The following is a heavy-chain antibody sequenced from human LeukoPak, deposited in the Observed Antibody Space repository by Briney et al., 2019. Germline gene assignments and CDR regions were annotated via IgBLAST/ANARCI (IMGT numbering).Heavy chain of an antibody. J-gene: IGHJ5*02. CDR2: IVVGSGNT. Sequence: PWASVKVSCKASGFTFTSSAVQWVRQARGQRLEWIGWIVVGSGNTNYAQKFQGRVTITADESTSTAYMELSSLRSEDTAVYYCARDGKSEDYDFWSGYSLNWFDPWGQGTLVTVSS. V-gene: IGHV1-58*01. CDR3: ARDGKSEDYDFWSGYSLNWFDP. D-gene: IGHD3-3*01. CDR1: GFTFTSSA.